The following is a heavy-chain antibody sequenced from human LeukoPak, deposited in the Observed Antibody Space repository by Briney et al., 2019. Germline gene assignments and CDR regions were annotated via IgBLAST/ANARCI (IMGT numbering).Heavy chain of an antibody. D-gene: IGHD3-10*01. V-gene: IGHV3-23*01. J-gene: IGHJ5*02. CDR3: AKARSITMVRGSPSDP. CDR2: IRASGDST. CDR1: GFTFSRYA. Sequence: GGSLRLSCAASGFTFSRYAMSWVRQAPGKGLEWVSGIRASGDSTYYADSVKGRFTTSRDNSKNTLYLYMNSLRAEDTAVYYCAKARSITMVRGSPSDPWGQGTLVTVSS.